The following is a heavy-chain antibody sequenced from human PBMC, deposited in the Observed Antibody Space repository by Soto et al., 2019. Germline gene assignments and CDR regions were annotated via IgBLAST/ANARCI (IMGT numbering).Heavy chain of an antibody. V-gene: IGHV3-48*01. J-gene: IGHJ5*02. CDR1: GFTFSSYS. CDR3: ARDGALWFGESDRDWFDP. CDR2: ISSSSSTI. D-gene: IGHD3-10*01. Sequence: GGSLRLSCAASGFTFSSYSMNWVRQAPGKGLEWVSYISSSSSTIYYADSVKGRFTISRDNAKNSLYLQMNSLRAEDTAVYYCARDGALWFGESDRDWFDPWGQGTLVTVSS.